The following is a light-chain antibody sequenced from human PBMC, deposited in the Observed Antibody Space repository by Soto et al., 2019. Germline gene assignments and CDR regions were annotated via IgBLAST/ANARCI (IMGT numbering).Light chain of an antibody. Sequence: QSALTQPASVSGSPGQSITISFTGTSSDVGSYNLVSWYQQHPGKAPKLMIYEGSKRPSGVSNRFSGSKSGNTASLTISGLQAEDEADYYCCSYAGSSTLVVGGGTKLTVL. J-gene: IGLJ2*01. CDR3: CSYAGSSTLV. V-gene: IGLV2-23*01. CDR2: EGS. CDR1: SSDVGSYNL.